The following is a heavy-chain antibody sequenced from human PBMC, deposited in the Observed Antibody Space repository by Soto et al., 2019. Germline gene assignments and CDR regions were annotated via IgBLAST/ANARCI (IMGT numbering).Heavy chain of an antibody. Sequence: QVQLVQSGAEVKKPGSSVKVSCKAPGGTFSSYAISWVRQAPGQGLEWKGGIIPIFGTANYAQKFQGRVTITADESTSTGYMALSSLRSEDTAVYYCARSQGGSSSLDIYYYYYYGMDVWGQGTTVTVSS. CDR3: ARSQGGSSSLDIYYYYYYGMDV. J-gene: IGHJ6*02. D-gene: IGHD2-15*01. CDR1: GGTFSSYA. V-gene: IGHV1-69*01. CDR2: IIPIFGTA.